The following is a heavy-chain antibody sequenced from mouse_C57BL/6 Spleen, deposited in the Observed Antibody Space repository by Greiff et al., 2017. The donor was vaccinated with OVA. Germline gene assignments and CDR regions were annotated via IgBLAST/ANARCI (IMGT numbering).Heavy chain of an antibody. J-gene: IGHJ3*01. Sequence: ESGPGLVKPSQSLSLTCSVTGYSITSGYYWNWIRQFPGNKLEWMGYISYDGSNNYNPSLKNRISITRDTSKNQFFLKLNSVTTEDTATYYCARGGVITTVVAPFAYWGQGTLVTVSA. CDR3: ARGGVITTVVAPFAY. CDR2: ISYDGSN. CDR1: GYSITSGYY. V-gene: IGHV3-6*01. D-gene: IGHD1-1*01.